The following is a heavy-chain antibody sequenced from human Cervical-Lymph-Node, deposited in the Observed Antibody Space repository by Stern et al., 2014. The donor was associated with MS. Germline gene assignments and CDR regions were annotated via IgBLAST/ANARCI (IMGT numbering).Heavy chain of an antibody. CDR3: AKSSSPSHYYYYGMDV. Sequence: VQLVRSGGGVVQPGRSLRLSCAASGFTFSSYGMHWVRQAPGKGLEWVAVISHDGSNKYYADSVKGRFTISRDNSKNTLYLQMNSLRAEDTAVYYCAKSSSPSHYYYYGMDVWGQGTTVTVSS. D-gene: IGHD6-6*01. CDR2: ISHDGSNK. J-gene: IGHJ6*02. V-gene: IGHV3-30*18. CDR1: GFTFSSYG.